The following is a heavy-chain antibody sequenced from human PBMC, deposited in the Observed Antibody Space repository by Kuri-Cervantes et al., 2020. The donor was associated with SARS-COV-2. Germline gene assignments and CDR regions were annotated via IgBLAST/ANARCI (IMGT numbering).Heavy chain of an antibody. J-gene: IGHJ2*01. Sequence: GGSLRLSCAASGFTFSSYWMSWVRQAPGKGLEWVANIKQDGSEKYYVDSVKGRFTISRDNAKNSLYLQMNSLRAEDTAVYYCAREALASPIYWYFDLWGRGTLLTVSS. CDR2: IKQDGSEK. V-gene: IGHV3-7*01. D-gene: IGHD2-2*01. CDR3: AREALASPIYWYFDL. CDR1: GFTFSSYW.